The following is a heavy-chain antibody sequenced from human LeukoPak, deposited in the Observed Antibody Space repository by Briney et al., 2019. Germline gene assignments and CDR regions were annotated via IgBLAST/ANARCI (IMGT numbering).Heavy chain of an antibody. Sequence: SQTLSLTCNVSGGSISSGNYYWSWIRQPAGKGLEWIGRIYTLGSTNYNPSLKSRVTISVDTSKNQFSLKLSSVTAADTAVYYCAMYYDILTGSYVLDYWGQGTLVTVSS. D-gene: IGHD3-9*01. J-gene: IGHJ4*02. CDR2: IYTLGST. V-gene: IGHV4-61*02. CDR1: GGSISSGNYY. CDR3: AMYYDILTGSYVLDY.